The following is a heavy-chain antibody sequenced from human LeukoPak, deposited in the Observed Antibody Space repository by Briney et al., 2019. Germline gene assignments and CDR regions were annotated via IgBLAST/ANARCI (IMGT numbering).Heavy chain of an antibody. V-gene: IGHV1-46*01. CDR2: INPSGGST. Sequence: ASVKVSCKASGYTFIRYYMYWVRQAPGQGLEWMGIINPSGGSTSYAQKFQGRLTMTRDTSTSTVYMELSSLRSEDTAVYYCARGTDYQLPLLDCWGQGTLVTVSS. D-gene: IGHD2-2*01. CDR1: GYTFIRYY. J-gene: IGHJ4*02. CDR3: ARGTDYQLPLLDC.